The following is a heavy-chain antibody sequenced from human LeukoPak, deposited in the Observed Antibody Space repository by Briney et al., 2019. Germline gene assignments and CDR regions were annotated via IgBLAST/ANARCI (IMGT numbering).Heavy chain of an antibody. CDR3: AREAWAGTLSGWFDP. D-gene: IGHD1-7*01. V-gene: IGHV4-31*03. CDR2: IFSSGST. Sequence: SETLSLTCSVSGGPISRGAYYRSWVRQSPGKGLEWIGYIFSSGSTSYNPSLRSRVTVSFDTSKNQFFLNLNSVTAADSAVYYCAREAWAGTLSGWFDPWGQGTLVTVSS. CDR1: GGPISRGAYY. J-gene: IGHJ5*02.